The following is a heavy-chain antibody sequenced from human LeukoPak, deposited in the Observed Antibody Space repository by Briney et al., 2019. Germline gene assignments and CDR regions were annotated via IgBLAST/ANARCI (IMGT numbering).Heavy chain of an antibody. D-gene: IGHD2-15*01. Sequence: GASVKVSCKASGYTFTSYAMNWVQQAPGQGLEWMGWINTNTGNPTYAQGFTGRFVFSLDTSVSTAYLQISSLKAEDTAVYYCARVWAVVAATPSDYWGQGTLVTVSS. CDR1: GYTFTSYA. J-gene: IGHJ4*02. CDR2: INTNTGNP. V-gene: IGHV7-4-1*02. CDR3: ARVWAVVAATPSDY.